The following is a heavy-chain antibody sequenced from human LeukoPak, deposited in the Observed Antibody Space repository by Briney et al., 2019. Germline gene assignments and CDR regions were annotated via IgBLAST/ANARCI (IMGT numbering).Heavy chain of an antibody. V-gene: IGHV1-46*01. CDR1: GYTFTSYY. J-gene: IGHJ5*02. CDR3: ARGLAAAGTYSWFDP. Sequence: ASVKVSCKASGYTFTSYYLHWVRQAPGQGLEWMGMINPTAGTTSHAQKFQGRVTMTRDTSTSTVSMELSSLRSEDTAVYYCARGLAAAGTYSWFDPWGQGTLVTVSS. CDR2: INPTAGTT. D-gene: IGHD6-13*01.